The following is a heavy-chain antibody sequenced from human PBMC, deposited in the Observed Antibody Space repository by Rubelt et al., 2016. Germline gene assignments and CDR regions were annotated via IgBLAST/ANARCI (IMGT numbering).Heavy chain of an antibody. CDR2: IYYSGST. CDR3: ARVMITFGGVMEWNWFDP. V-gene: IGHV4-39*01. J-gene: IGHJ5*02. Sequence: QVQLQQWGAGLLKPSETLSLTCAVYGGSISSSSYYWGWIRQPPGKGLEWIGSIYYSGSTYYNPSLKGRVPISVDTSKNQFSRKLSSVTAADTAVYYCARVMITFGGVMEWNWFDPWGQGTLVTVSS. D-gene: IGHD3-16*01. CDR1: GGSISSSSYY.